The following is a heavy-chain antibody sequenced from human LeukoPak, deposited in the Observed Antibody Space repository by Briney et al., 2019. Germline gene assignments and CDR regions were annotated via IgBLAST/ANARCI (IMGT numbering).Heavy chain of an antibody. CDR3: ARGGGYSGYEYYYYYMDV. J-gene: IGHJ6*03. V-gene: IGHV1-2*02. CDR2: INPNSGGT. D-gene: IGHD5-12*01. CDR1: GYTFTGYY. Sequence: ASVKVSCKASGYTFTGYYMHWVRQAPGQGLEWMGWINPNSGGTNYAQKFQGRVTMTRDTSISTAYMELSRLRSDDTAVYYCARGGGYSGYEYYYYYMDVWGKGTTVTVSS.